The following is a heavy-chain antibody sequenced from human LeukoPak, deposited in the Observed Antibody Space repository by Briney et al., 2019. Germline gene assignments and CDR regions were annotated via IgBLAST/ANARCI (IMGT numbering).Heavy chain of an antibody. CDR2: FDPEDGET. CDR3: ARDGDYVDY. Sequence: ASVKDSCKVSGYTLTELSMQWVLQAPGDGLEWMGGFDPEDGETIYGQKFQGRVTMTEDTSTDTAYMELSSLRSEDTAVYYCARDGDYVDYWVQGTLVTVSS. CDR1: GYTLTELS. J-gene: IGHJ4*02. D-gene: IGHD4-17*01. V-gene: IGHV1-24*01.